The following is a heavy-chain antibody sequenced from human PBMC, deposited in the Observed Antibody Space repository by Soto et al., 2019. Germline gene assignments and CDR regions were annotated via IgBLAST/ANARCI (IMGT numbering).Heavy chain of an antibody. CDR2: IGGRGNSA. CDR3: VREGRGSFDF. V-gene: IGHV3-23*01. J-gene: IGHJ3*01. D-gene: IGHD5-12*01. CDR1: GFIFTNFV. Sequence: GGSLRLSCAASGFIFTNFVMNWVRQAPGKGLEWVSVIGGRGNSAYYADSVQGRFTISRDNSKNTLSLQMSSLTADDTAIYYCVREGRGSFDFWGRGTMVTVSS.